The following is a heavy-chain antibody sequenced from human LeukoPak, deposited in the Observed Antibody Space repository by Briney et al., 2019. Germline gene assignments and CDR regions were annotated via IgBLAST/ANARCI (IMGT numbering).Heavy chain of an antibody. CDR3: ASAEGAFDI. Sequence: SETLSLTCTVSGGSISSGSYYWSWIRQPAGKGLEWIGHIYTSGSTNYNPSLKSRVTISVDTSKNQFSLKLCSVTAADTAVYYCASAEGAFDIWGQGTMVTVSS. CDR2: IYTSGST. CDR1: GGSISSGSYY. V-gene: IGHV4-61*09. J-gene: IGHJ3*02.